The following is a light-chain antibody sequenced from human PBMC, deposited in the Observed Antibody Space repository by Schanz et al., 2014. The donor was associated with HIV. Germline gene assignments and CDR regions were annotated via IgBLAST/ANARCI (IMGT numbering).Light chain of an antibody. CDR3: QQRSNWPLYT. J-gene: IGKJ2*01. CDR1: QSVSSNF. CDR2: AAS. V-gene: IGKV3D-20*02. Sequence: VLTQSPGTLSLSPGERATLSCRASQSVSSNFLAWYQQKPGQAPRLLIYAASTRATGIPDRFSGSGSGTDFTLTISRLEPEDFAVYYCQQRSNWPLYTFGQGTKLEIK.